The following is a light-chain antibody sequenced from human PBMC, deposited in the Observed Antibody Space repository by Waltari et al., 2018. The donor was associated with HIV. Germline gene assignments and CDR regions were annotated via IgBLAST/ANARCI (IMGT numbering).Light chain of an antibody. CDR3: GSRARSGDHRSV. CDR1: SLRRHY. CDR2: GQN. J-gene: IGLJ1*01. Sequence: SSELTQDPAVSVALGQTVRITCQGDSLRRHYASWYQQKPGQAAVLVLYGQNNRPSGIPGRLSGSSAGNTAAVTITGAQSEDEADYYCGSRARSGDHRSVFGPGTKVTVL. V-gene: IGLV3-19*01.